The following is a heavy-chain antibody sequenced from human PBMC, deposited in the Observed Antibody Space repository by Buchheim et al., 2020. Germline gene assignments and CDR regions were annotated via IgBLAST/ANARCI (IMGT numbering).Heavy chain of an antibody. CDR2: IYYSGST. D-gene: IGHD3-3*01. J-gene: IGHJ5*02. CDR1: GGSISSSSYY. Sequence: QLQLQESGPGLVKPSETLSLTCTVSGGSISSSSYYWGWIRQPPGKGLEWIGSIYYSGSTYYNPSLKSRVTLSVDTSKDQFLLKLSSLTAADTAVYYCARRLDFWSGYYTGVRFDPWGQGTL. V-gene: IGHV4-39*01. CDR3: ARRLDFWSGYYTGVRFDP.